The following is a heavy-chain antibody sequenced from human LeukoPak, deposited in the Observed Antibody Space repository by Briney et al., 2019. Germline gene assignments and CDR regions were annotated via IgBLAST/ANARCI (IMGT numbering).Heavy chain of an antibody. V-gene: IGHV5-51*01. CDR2: IYPGDSDT. D-gene: IGHD2-2*02. Sequence: GESLKISCKGSGYSFTSYWIGWVRQMPGKGLEWMGIIYPGDSDTGYSPSFQGQVTISADKSISTAYLQWSSLKASDTAMYYCARQRQDIVVVPAAIEAFYYYMDVWGKGTTVTVSS. CDR3: ARQRQDIVVVPAAIEAFYYYMDV. J-gene: IGHJ6*03. CDR1: GYSFTSYW.